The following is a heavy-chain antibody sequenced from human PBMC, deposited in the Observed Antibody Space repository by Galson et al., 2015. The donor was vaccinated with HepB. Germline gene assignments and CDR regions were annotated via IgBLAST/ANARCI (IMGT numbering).Heavy chain of an antibody. V-gene: IGHV4-34*01. Sequence: SETLSLTCAVYGGSFSGYYWSWIRQPPGKGLEWIGEINHSGSTNYNPSLKSRVTISVDTSKNQFSLKLSSVTAADTAVYYCARGPRGYSYGARGYWYFDLWGRGTLVTVSS. J-gene: IGHJ2*01. D-gene: IGHD5-18*01. CDR2: INHSGST. CDR3: ARGPRGYSYGARGYWYFDL. CDR1: GGSFSGYY.